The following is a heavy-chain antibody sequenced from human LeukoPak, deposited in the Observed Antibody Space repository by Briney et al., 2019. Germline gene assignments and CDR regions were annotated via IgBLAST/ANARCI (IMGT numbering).Heavy chain of an antibody. CDR2: ISAYNGNT. CDR3: ARDLVPYSSGWYYFDY. D-gene: IGHD6-19*01. CDR1: GYSFTSYG. J-gene: IGHJ4*02. Sequence: GESLKISCKGSGYSFTSYGISWVRQAPGQGLEWMGWISAYNGNTNYAQKLQGRVTMTTDTSTSTAYMELRSLRSDDTAVYYCARDLVPYSSGWYYFDYWGQGTLVTVSS. V-gene: IGHV1-18*01.